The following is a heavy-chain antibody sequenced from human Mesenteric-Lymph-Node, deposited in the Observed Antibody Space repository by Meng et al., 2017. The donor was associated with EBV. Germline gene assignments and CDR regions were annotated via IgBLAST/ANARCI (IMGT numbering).Heavy chain of an antibody. D-gene: IGHD1-26*01. CDR1: GYTFTSYG. CDR2: ISAKNGNT. V-gene: IGHV1-18*01. J-gene: IGHJ6*02. Sequence: QVQLVQSGAEVKQPGASVKVSCKASGYTFTSYGISWVRQAPGQGLEWMGWISAKNGNTNYAQKVQGRVTMTTDTSTSTAYMELRGLRSDDTAVYYCARILVGFMGPLWYYGMDVWGQGTMVTVSS. CDR3: ARILVGFMGPLWYYGMDV.